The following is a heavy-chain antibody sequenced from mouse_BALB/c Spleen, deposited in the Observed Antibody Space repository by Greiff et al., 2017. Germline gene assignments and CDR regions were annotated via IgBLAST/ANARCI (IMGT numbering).Heavy chain of an antibody. CDR1: GFTFSSYP. J-gene: IGHJ1*01. CDR3: ARYGNYVDWYFDV. Sequence: DVMLVESGGGLVKPGGSLKLSCAASGFTFSSYPMSWVRQTPEKRLEWVASISSGGSTYYPDSVKGRFTISRDNARNILYLQMSSLRSEDTAMYYCARYGNYVDWYFDVWGAGTTVTVSS. V-gene: IGHV5-6-5*01. CDR2: ISSGGST. D-gene: IGHD2-1*01.